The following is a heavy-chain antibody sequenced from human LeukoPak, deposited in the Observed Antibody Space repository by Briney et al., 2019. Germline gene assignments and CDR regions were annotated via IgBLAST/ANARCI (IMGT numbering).Heavy chain of an antibody. CDR3: AKTTVSNGWYYFDY. Sequence: PGGSLRLSCAASGFIFTTYALSWVRQAPGGGLQWVSAISSSGSDTYYTDSVKGRFTISRDNFKKTLYLQLSSLRAEDAAVYYCAKTTVSNGWYYFDYWGQETLVTVSS. D-gene: IGHD6-19*01. CDR1: GFIFTTYA. J-gene: IGHJ4*02. CDR2: ISSSGSDT. V-gene: IGHV3-23*01.